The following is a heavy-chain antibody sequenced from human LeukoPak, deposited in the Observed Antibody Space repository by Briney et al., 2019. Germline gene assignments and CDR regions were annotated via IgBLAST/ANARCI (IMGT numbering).Heavy chain of an antibody. CDR3: AREVTVGATTFSGYDY. D-gene: IGHD1-26*01. V-gene: IGHV4-31*03. CDR2: IYYSGST. CDR1: GGSISSGGYY. J-gene: IGHJ4*02. Sequence: PSETLSLTCTVSGGSISSGGYYWSWIRQHPGKGLEWIGYIYYSGSTYYNPPLKSRVTISVDTSKNQFSLKLSSVTAADTAVYYCAREVTVGATTFSGYDYWGQGTLVTVSS.